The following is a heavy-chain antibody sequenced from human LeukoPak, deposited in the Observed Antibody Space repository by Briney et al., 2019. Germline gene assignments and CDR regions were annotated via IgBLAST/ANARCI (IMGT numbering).Heavy chain of an antibody. V-gene: IGHV1-2*02. CDR3: ARDYYDTSGYSHDAFDI. D-gene: IGHD3-22*01. CDR1: GYTFTSYD. J-gene: IGHJ3*02. Sequence: ASVKVSCKASGYTFTSYDINWVRQATGQGLEWMGWINPNSVGTNYAQRFQGRVTMTRDTSINTAYMELSRLRSDDTAVYYCARDYYDTSGYSHDAFDIWGQGTMVTVSS. CDR2: INPNSVGT.